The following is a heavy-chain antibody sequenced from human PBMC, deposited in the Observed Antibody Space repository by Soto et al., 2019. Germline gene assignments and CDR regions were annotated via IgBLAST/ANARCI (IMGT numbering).Heavy chain of an antibody. CDR3: ARSTGSGFRPGTHRFNWFDP. D-gene: IGHD5-12*01. CDR2: IIPIFRTP. V-gene: IGHV1-69*01. CDR1: GVTFSSFA. Sequence: QVQLVQSGAEVKQPGSSVKVSCQASGVTFSSFAISCVRQAPGQGLEWMGGIIPIFRTPNYAQNFQGRVTITADESTSSVYMELSRLRSEDTAVYYCARSTGSGFRPGTHRFNWFDPWGQGTLVTVSS. J-gene: IGHJ5*02.